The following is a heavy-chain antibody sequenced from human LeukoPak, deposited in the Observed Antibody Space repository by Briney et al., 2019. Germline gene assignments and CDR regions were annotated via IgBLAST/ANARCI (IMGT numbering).Heavy chain of an antibody. D-gene: IGHD5/OR15-5a*01. CDR3: ATPHSTIVSFDY. CDR1: GGSISSSSYY. CDR2: IYYSGST. V-gene: IGHV4-39*07. J-gene: IGHJ4*02. Sequence: SETLSLTCTVSGGSISSSSYYWGWIRQPPGKGLEWIGSIYYSGSTYYNPSLKSRVTISVDTSKNQFSLKLSSVTAADTAVYYYATPHSTIVSFDYWGQGTLVTVSS.